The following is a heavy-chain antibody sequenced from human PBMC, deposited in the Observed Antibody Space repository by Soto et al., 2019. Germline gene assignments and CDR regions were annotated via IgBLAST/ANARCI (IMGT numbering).Heavy chain of an antibody. J-gene: IGHJ6*02. CDR2: ISYDGSNK. V-gene: IGHV3-30*18. CDR1: GFALSTYG. Sequence: QVQLVESGGGVVQPGRSLRLSCAASGFALSTYGMHWVRQAPGKGLEWVAVISYDGSNKYYTDSVKGRFTISRDNSKNTLFLQMNSLRAEDTAVYYCAKDYVLEWLRYYYGMDVWGQGTTVTVSS. CDR3: AKDYVLEWLRYYYGMDV. D-gene: IGHD3-3*01.